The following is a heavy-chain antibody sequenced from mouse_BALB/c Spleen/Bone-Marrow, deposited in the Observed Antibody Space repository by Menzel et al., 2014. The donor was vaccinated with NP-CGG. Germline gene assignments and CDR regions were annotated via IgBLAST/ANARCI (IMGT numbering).Heavy chain of an antibody. J-gene: IGHJ3*01. CDR2: IWAGGST. D-gene: IGHD2-4*01. CDR1: GFSLTSYG. Sequence: VQVVESGPGLVAPSQSLSIPCTVSGFSLTSYGVHWVRQPPGKGLEWLGVIWAGGSTNYNSALMSRLSISKDNSKSQVFLKMNSLQTDDTAMYCCASMITTAWFAYWGQGTLVTVSA. CDR3: ASMITTAWFAY. V-gene: IGHV2-9*02.